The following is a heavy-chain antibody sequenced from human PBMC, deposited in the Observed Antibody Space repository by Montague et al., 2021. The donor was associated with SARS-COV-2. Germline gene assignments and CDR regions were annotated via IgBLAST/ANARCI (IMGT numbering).Heavy chain of an antibody. CDR1: GGSISSSSYY. CDR3: ASERFYVSGSYYNPFLVVGY. Sequence: SETLSLTCTVSGGSISSSSYYWGWIRQPPGKGLEWIGSIYYSGSTYSNLSLKSRVTISGDTSKNQFSLKLSSVTAAATAVYYCASERFYVSGSYYNPFLVVGYWGQGTLVTVSS. CDR2: IYYSGST. D-gene: IGHD3-10*01. V-gene: IGHV4-39*01. J-gene: IGHJ4*02.